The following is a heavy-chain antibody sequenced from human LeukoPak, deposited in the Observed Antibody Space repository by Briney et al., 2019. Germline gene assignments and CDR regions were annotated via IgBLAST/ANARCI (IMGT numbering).Heavy chain of an antibody. Sequence: ASVKVSCKASGYTFTSYYMHWVRQAPGQGLEWMGIINPSGGSTSYAQKFQGRVTMTRDTSTSTVYMELSSLRSEDTAVYYCAGGHHDILTGYTPGGMDVWGKGTTVTVSS. V-gene: IGHV1-46*01. D-gene: IGHD3-9*01. CDR3: AGGHHDILTGYTPGGMDV. CDR1: GYTFTSYY. CDR2: INPSGGST. J-gene: IGHJ6*04.